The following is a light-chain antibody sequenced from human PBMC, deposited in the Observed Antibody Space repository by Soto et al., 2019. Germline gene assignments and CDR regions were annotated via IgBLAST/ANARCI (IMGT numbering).Light chain of an antibody. J-gene: IGLJ2*01. CDR1: SSDVGGYNY. CDR3: SSYTSSSTLVV. V-gene: IGLV2-14*01. CDR2: DVS. Sequence: QSALTQPASVSGSPGQSITISCTGTSSDVGGYNYVSWYQPHPGKATKLMIYDVSNRPSGVSNRFSGSKSGNSASLTISGLQAEDEADYYCSSYTSSSTLVVFGGGTKLTVL.